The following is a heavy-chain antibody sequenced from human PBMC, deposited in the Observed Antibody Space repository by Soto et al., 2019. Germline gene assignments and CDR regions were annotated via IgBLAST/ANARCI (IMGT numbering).Heavy chain of an antibody. J-gene: IGHJ6*02. CDR3: ARGRRYSYGYVYYGMGV. CDR1: GGSFSGYY. V-gene: IGHV4-34*01. Sequence: SETLSLTCAVYGGSFSGYYWSWIRQPPGKGLEWIGEINHSGSTNYNPSLKSRVTISVDTSKNQFSLKLSSVTAADTAVYYCARGRRYSYGYVYYGMGVWGQGTTVTVSS. D-gene: IGHD5-18*01. CDR2: INHSGST.